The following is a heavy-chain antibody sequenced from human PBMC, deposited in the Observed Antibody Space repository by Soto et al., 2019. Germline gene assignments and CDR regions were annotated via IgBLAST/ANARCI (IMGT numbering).Heavy chain of an antibody. J-gene: IGHJ3*02. D-gene: IGHD2-21*01. CDR2: IYYSGST. V-gene: IGHV4-30-4*01. Sequence: SETLSLTCTVSGGSISSGDYYWSWIRQPPGKGLEWIGYIYYSGSTYYNPSLKSRVTISVDTSKNQFSLKLSSVTAADTAVYYCAREQMVFYYCGGLRYLFSIWAQGTTVP. CDR3: AREQMVFYYCGGLRYLFSI. CDR1: GGSISSGDYY.